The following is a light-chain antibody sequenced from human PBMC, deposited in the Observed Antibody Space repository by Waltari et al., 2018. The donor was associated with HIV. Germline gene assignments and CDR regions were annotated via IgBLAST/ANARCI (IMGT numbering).Light chain of an antibody. V-gene: IGKV1-39*01. CDR3: QQSHKTPLT. Sequence: DIQMTQSPSSVSADVGDRVIITCRASQDIKKDLNWYQQKPGRSPRLLIYSASGLQSGVPSTFSGSGPGVEFNFTIAALETEDSALFYCQQSHKTPLTFGGGTRIEIK. CDR2: SAS. CDR1: QDIKKD. J-gene: IGKJ5*01.